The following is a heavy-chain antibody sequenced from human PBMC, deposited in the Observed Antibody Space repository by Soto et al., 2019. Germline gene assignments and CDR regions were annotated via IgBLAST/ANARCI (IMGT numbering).Heavy chain of an antibody. Sequence: QVQLVQSGAEVKKPGSSVKVSGKASGGTFSSYAISWVRQAPGQGLEWMGGIIPIFGTANYAQKFQGRVTITADESTRTAYMELSSLRSEDTAVYYCARDPAFYGDYVSGFQHWGQGTLVTVSS. V-gene: IGHV1-69*12. CDR2: IIPIFGTA. CDR1: GGTFSSYA. CDR3: ARDPAFYGDYVSGFQH. D-gene: IGHD4-17*01. J-gene: IGHJ1*01.